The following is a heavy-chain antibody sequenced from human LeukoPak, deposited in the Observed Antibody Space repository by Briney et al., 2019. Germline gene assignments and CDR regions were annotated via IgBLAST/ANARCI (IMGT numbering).Heavy chain of an antibody. CDR1: GFTFNRNA. CDR2: IGGSGDKT. D-gene: IGHD6-19*01. CDR3: VRRGDASSGWGDHDF. J-gene: IGHJ4*02. V-gene: IGHV3-23*01. Sequence: GGSPRFSCAASGFTFNRNAISWVRQAPGKGLEWVSTIGGSGDKTFYADSVKGRFTISRDNSKNMVHLQMNSLTGEDTALYYCVRRGDASSGWGDHDFWGQGALVTVSS.